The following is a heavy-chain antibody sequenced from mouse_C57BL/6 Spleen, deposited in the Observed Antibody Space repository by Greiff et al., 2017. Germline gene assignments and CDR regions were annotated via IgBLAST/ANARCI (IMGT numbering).Heavy chain of an antibody. J-gene: IGHJ4*01. CDR3: ARSFYSNRYLYAMGY. Sequence: VQLQQSVAELVRPGASVKLSCTASGFNIKNTYMHWVKQRPEQGLEWIGRIDPANGNTKYAPKFQGKATITADTSSNTAYLKLSSLTSEDTAIYSCARSFYSNRYLYAMGYWGQGASVTVYS. CDR1: GFNIKNTY. V-gene: IGHV14-3*01. CDR2: IDPANGNT. D-gene: IGHD2-5*01.